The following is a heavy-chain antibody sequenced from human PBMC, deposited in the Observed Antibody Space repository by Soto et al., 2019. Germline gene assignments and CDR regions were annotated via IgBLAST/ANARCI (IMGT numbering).Heavy chain of an antibody. Sequence: SETLSLTCTVSGGSISSYYWSWIRQPPGKGLEWIGYIYYSGSTNYNPSLKSRVTISVDTSKNQFSLKLSSVTAADTAVYYCERRSEETHKDVWSKGTTVIVSS. CDR2: IYYSGST. CDR3: ERRSEETHKDV. CDR1: GGSISSYY. J-gene: IGHJ6*03. D-gene: IGHD1-26*01. V-gene: IGHV4-59*01.